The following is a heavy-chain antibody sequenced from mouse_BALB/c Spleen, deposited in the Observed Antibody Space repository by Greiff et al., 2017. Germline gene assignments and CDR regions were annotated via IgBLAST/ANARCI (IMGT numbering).Heavy chain of an antibody. CDR1: GYAFTNYL. V-gene: IGHV1-54*01. CDR2: INPGSGGT. Sequence: QVQLQQSGAELVRPGTSVKVSCKASGYAFTNYLIEWVKQRPGQGLEWIGVINPGSGGTNYNEKFKGKATLTADKSSSTAYMQLSSLTSDDSAVYFCARRYYYGSTSYFDYWGQGTPLTVSS. D-gene: IGHD1-1*01. CDR3: ARRYYYGSTSYFDY. J-gene: IGHJ2*01.